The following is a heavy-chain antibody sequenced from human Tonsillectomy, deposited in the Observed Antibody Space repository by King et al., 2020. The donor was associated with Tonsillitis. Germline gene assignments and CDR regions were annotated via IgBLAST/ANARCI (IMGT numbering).Heavy chain of an antibody. J-gene: IGHJ4*02. D-gene: IGHD6-19*01. V-gene: IGHV3-30*01. CDR3: ARHRGPRLVDGYFDY. CDR2: VSYDGSNQ. CDR1: GFTLGTFA. Sequence: VQLVESGGGVVQPGRSLRLSCAASGFTLGTFAMHWVRQAPGKGLEWVAVVSYDGSNQYYADSVKGRFTGSRDNAKNTLYLQMNSLRPEDAAVYYCARHRGPRLVDGYFDYWGQGTLVTVSS.